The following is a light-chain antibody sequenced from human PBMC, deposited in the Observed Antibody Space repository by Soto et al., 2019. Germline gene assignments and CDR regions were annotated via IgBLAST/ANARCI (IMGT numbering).Light chain of an antibody. J-gene: IGKJ2*01. CDR3: QQYDNLRPT. CDR2: DAS. CDR1: QDISNY. V-gene: IGKV1-33*01. Sequence: DIQMTQSPSSLSASVGDRVTITCQASQDISNYLNWYQQKPGKAPKLLIYDASNLETGVPSRFSGSGSATDFTFTISSLQPEDIATYYCQQYDNLRPTFGQGTKLEIK.